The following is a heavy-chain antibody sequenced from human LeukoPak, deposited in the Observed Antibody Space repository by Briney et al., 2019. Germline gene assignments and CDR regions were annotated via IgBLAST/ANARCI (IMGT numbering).Heavy chain of an antibody. D-gene: IGHD6-19*01. CDR2: INHSGST. Sequence: SETLSLTCAVYGGSFSGYYWSWIRQPPGKGLEWIAEINHSGSTNYNPSLKSRFTISVDTSKNQFSLKLSSVTAADTAVYYCARGRRAVAGPVDYWGQGTLVTVSS. J-gene: IGHJ4*02. V-gene: IGHV4-34*01. CDR3: ARGRRAVAGPVDY. CDR1: GGSFSGYY.